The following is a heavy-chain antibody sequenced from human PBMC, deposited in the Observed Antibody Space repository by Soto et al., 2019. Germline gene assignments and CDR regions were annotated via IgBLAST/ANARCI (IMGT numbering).Heavy chain of an antibody. Sequence: PGGSLRLSCAASGFSFSRHSMNWVRQAPGKGLEWVSSISPTSEYIYHADSVKGRFTISRDNAENSLYLQMDSLRAEDTAVYYCARLGPYASGTYSFRHNRFDPWGQGTQVTVSS. CDR2: ISPTSEYI. CDR3: ARLGPYASGTYSFRHNRFDP. CDR1: GFSFSRHS. V-gene: IGHV3-21*04. D-gene: IGHD3-10*01. J-gene: IGHJ5*02.